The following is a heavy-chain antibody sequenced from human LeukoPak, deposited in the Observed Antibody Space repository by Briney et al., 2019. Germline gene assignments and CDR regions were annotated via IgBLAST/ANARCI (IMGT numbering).Heavy chain of an antibody. Sequence: GGSLRLSCAASGFTFSNAWMNWVRQAPGKGLEWVGRIKSKTDGGTTDYAAPVKGRFTISRDDSKNTLYLQMNSLKTEDTAVYYCTTDLGPGDYYYGMDVWGQGTTVTVSS. CDR3: TTDLGPGDYYYGMDV. D-gene: IGHD3-10*01. CDR1: GFTFSNAW. J-gene: IGHJ6*02. V-gene: IGHV3-15*07. CDR2: IKSKTDGGTT.